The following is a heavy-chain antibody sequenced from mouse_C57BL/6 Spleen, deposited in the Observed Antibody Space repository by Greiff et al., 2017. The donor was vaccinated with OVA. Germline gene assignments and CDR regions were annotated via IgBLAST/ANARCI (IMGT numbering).Heavy chain of an antibody. J-gene: IGHJ4*01. CDR2: ISNGGGST. CDR3: ARHPFIYYYGSSPAMDY. D-gene: IGHD1-1*01. CDR1: GFTFSDYY. V-gene: IGHV5-12*01. Sequence: DVKLVESGGGLVQPGGSLKLSCAASGFTFSDYYMYWVRQTPEKRLEWVAYISNGGGSTYYPDTAKGRFTISRDNAKNTLYLQMSRLKSEDTAMYYCARHPFIYYYGSSPAMDYWGQGTSVTVSS.